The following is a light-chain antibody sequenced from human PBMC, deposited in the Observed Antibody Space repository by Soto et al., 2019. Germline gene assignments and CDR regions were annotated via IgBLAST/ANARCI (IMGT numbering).Light chain of an antibody. Sequence: EIQMTQSPSTLSSSVGERATISCRASQSVRNWLAWYQQKPGQAPKLLIYGASSRASGVPERFSGSGSGTEFTLTISSLEPEDFATYYCQRYGSYSQTFGQGTKVEIK. V-gene: IGKV1-5*01. CDR1: QSVRNW. J-gene: IGKJ1*01. CDR2: GAS. CDR3: QRYGSYSQT.